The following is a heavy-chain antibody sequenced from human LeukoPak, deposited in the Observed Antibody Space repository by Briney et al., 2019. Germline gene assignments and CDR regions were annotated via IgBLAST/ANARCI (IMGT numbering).Heavy chain of an antibody. V-gene: IGHV3-48*03. J-gene: IGHJ6*04. Sequence: GRSLRLSCAASGFTFSSYAMHWVRQAPGRGLEWVSHISSSGSTTYYADSVKGRFTVSRDNAKSSLYLQMNSLRAEDTAVYYCARSATGRGMDVWGKGTTVTVSS. CDR2: ISSSGSTT. CDR3: ARSATGRGMDV. D-gene: IGHD7-27*01. CDR1: GFTFSSYA.